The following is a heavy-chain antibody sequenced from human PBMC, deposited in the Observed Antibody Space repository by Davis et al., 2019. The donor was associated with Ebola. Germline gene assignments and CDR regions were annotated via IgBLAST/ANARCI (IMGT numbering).Heavy chain of an antibody. CDR1: GFTFSSYS. CDR3: ARRLEVVTTLGAYYYGMDV. V-gene: IGHV3-48*02. J-gene: IGHJ6*04. CDR2: ISTSSSTI. Sequence: GESLKISCAASGFTFSSYSMNWVRQAPGKGLEWVSYISTSSSTISYADSVKGRFTISRDNAKNSLSLQMNSLRDDETAVYYCARRLEVVTTLGAYYYGMDVWGKGTTVTVSS. D-gene: IGHD2-21*02.